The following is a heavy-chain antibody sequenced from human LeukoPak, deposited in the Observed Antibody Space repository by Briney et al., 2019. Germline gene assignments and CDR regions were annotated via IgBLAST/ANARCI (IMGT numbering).Heavy chain of an antibody. CDR2: IYNSGST. J-gene: IGHJ4*02. D-gene: IGHD3-10*01. CDR3: ARFGDMFDY. V-gene: IGHV4-59*08. CDR1: GGSISSDY. Sequence: SETLSLTCTVSGGSISSDYWSWLRQPPGKGLEWIGYIYNSGSTNYNPSLKSRVTISVDTSKNQFSLKLSSVTAADTAVYYCARFGDMFDYWGQGTLVTVSP.